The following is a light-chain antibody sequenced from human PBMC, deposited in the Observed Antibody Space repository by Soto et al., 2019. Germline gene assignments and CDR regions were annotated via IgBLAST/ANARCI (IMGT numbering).Light chain of an antibody. CDR3: NSYTSSTARPYV. Sequence: QSVLTQPASVSGSPGQSITISCTGTTNDVGGYNYVSWYQQHPGKAPKLLIFEVTSRPSGVSHRFSGSKSGNTASLTISALQAEDEEDYFCNSYTSSTARPYVFGTGTKVTVL. CDR2: EVT. CDR1: TNDVGGYNY. V-gene: IGLV2-14*01. J-gene: IGLJ1*01.